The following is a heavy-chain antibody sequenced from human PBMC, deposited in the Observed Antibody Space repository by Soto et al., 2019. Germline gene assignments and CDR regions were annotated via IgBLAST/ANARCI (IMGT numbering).Heavy chain of an antibody. CDR1: GFSLNSAW. V-gene: IGHV3-15*01. D-gene: IGHD6-19*01. J-gene: IGHJ3*02. CDR3: TTEMRHSKGWYGAFNI. Sequence: EVQLVESGGGLVKPGGSLRLSCAASGFSLNSAWMDWVRQAPGKGLEWVGRIKSKTDGGTTDFAAPVKGRFTMLRDDSGNTLFLQLNSLETEDTGIYYCTTEMRHSKGWYGAFNIWGQGAMITVSS. CDR2: IKSKTDGGTT.